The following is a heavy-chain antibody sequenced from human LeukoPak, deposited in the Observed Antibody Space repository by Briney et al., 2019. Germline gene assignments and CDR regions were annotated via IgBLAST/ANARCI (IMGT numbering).Heavy chain of an antibody. CDR3: AKAVGSTLFDY. CDR2: ISGSGGST. D-gene: IGHD1-26*01. CDR1: GYTFSSYA. Sequence: GGSLRLSCAASGYTFSSYAMSWVRQAPGKGLEWVSGISGSGGSTYYADSVKGRFTISRDNSKNTLYLQMNSLRVGDTAVYYCAKAVGSTLFDYWGQGTLVTVSS. J-gene: IGHJ4*02. V-gene: IGHV3-23*01.